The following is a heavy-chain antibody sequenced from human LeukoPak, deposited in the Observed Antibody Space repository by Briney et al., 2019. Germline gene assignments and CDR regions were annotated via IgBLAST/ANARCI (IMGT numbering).Heavy chain of an antibody. Sequence: PSETLSLTCAVYGGSFSGYYWSWIRQPPGKGLEWIGEINHSGSTNYNPSLKSRVTISVDTSKNQFSLKLSSVTAADTAVYYCARGQVYYGSGTYMDVWGKGTTVTVSS. D-gene: IGHD3-10*01. V-gene: IGHV4-34*01. J-gene: IGHJ6*03. CDR2: INHSGST. CDR1: GGSFSGYY. CDR3: ARGQVYYGSGTYMDV.